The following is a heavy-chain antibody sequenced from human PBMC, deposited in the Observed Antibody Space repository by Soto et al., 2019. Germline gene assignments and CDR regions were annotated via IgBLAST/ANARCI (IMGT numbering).Heavy chain of an antibody. CDR2: IYYSGST. CDR1: GGSISSGDYY. Sequence: SETLSLTCTVSGGSISSGDYYWSWIRQPPGKGLEWIGYIYYSGSTYYNPSLKSRVTISVDTSKNQFSLKLSSVTAADTAVYYCARVNGDYDSSGYYPLSPFFDIWGQGTMVTVSS. D-gene: IGHD3-22*01. J-gene: IGHJ3*02. CDR3: ARVNGDYDSSGYYPLSPFFDI. V-gene: IGHV4-30-4*01.